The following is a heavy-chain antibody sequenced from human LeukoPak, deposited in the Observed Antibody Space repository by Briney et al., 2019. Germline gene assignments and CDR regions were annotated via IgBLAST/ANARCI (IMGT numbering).Heavy chain of an antibody. CDR2: IYYSGST. D-gene: IGHD4-17*01. Sequence: SQTLSLTCTVSGGSISSSSDYWGWIRQTPGKGLEWIGSIYYSGSTYYNPSLKSRVTISVDTSKNQFSLKLSSVAAADTAVYYCARETFLYGDYGENYYYGMDVWGQGTTVTVSS. J-gene: IGHJ6*02. CDR3: ARETFLYGDYGENYYYGMDV. CDR1: GGSISSSSDY. V-gene: IGHV4-39*07.